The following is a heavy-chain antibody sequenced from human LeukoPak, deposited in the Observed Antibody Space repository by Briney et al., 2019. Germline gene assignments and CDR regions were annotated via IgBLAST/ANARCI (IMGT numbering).Heavy chain of an antibody. D-gene: IGHD2-21*02. CDR2: IYYTGRT. V-gene: IGHV4-59*01. CDR1: GGSISTYY. J-gene: IGHJ3*01. Sequence: SETHSLTCTVSGGSISTYYWSWIRQPPGKGLEWIGYIYYTGRTNYSPSLESRVTISVDTSKDQFSLNLISVTDADTAVYYCARVVLTSDWAFDFWGQGTMVTVSS. CDR3: ARVVLTSDWAFDF.